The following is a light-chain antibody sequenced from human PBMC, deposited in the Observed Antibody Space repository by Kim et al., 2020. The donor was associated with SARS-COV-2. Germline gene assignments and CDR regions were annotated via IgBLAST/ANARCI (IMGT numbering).Light chain of an antibody. CDR3: HQYNNWPHT. Sequence: VSPGERATLSCRASQSVSSNLAWYQQKPGQAPRLLIFGASIGATGIPTRLSGSGSETEFTLTISSLQSEDFAVYYCHQYNNWPHTFGQGTKLEI. J-gene: IGKJ2*01. V-gene: IGKV3-15*01. CDR2: GAS. CDR1: QSVSSN.